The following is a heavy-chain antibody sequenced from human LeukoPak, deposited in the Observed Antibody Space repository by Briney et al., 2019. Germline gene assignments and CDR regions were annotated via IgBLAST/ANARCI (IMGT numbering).Heavy chain of an antibody. J-gene: IGHJ4*02. CDR1: GDSISSGDYY. CDR3: AGLLTTVTSIDY. Sequence: SETLSITCTVSGDSISSGDYYRGWIRQPPGKGLEWIGSIYDTGSTYYNPSLKSRVTISVDTSKNQFSLKLSSVTAADTAVYYCAGLLTTVTSIDYWGQGTLVTVSS. D-gene: IGHD4-17*01. V-gene: IGHV4-39*01. CDR2: IYDTGST.